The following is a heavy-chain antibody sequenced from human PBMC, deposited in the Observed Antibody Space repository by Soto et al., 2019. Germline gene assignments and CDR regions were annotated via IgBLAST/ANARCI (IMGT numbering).Heavy chain of an antibody. CDR1: GGSISSSSYY. D-gene: IGHD3-9*01. CDR2: IYYSGST. CDR3: ASHNVDYYDILTGYYPFDY. V-gene: IGHV4-39*01. Sequence: SETLSLTCTVSGGSISSSSYYWGWIRQPPGKGLEWIGSIYYSGSTYYNTSLKSRVNISVDTSKNQIYLKLSSVTAAETDMYYCASHNVDYYDILTGYYPFDYWGQGTLVTVSS. J-gene: IGHJ4*02.